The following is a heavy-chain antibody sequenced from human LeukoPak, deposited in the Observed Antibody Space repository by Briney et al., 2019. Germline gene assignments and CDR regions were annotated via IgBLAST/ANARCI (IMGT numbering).Heavy chain of an antibody. CDR1: GYTFTSNN. V-gene: IGHV1-8*01. Sequence: ASVKVSCKASGYTFTSNNINWLRQAPGQGLDGMGWMDPNSADTAYAQKFQGRVAMTRDTSISTAYMELSSLRSEDTAVYYCARADTSGWFVDYWGQGTLVTVSS. J-gene: IGHJ4*02. D-gene: IGHD6-19*01. CDR2: MDPNSADT. CDR3: ARADTSGWFVDY.